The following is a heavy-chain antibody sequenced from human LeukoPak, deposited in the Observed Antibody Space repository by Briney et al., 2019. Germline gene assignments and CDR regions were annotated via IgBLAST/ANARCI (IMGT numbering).Heavy chain of an antibody. J-gene: IGHJ4*02. Sequence: ASVKVSCKASGGTFSGYAISWVRQAPGQGLEWMGGIIPIFGTANYAQKFQGRVTITADESTSTAYMELSSLRSEDTAVYYCARSGVATISGDFDYWGQGTLVTVSS. CDR2: IIPIFGTA. D-gene: IGHD5-12*01. CDR3: ARSGVATISGDFDY. V-gene: IGHV1-69*13. CDR1: GGTFSGYA.